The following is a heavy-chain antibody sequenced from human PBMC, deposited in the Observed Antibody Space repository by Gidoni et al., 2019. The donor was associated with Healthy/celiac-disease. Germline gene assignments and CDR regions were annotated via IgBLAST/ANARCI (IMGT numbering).Heavy chain of an antibody. CDR2: ISYDGSNI. V-gene: IGHV3-30*01. Sequence: QVTLVESGGGVVQPGRSLSLSCAASGFTFSSLSLHWVRLAPGKGLEWVAVISYDGSNIYYADSVKGRFTISRDNSKNTLYLQMNSLRAEDTAVYYCARDYCSSTSCYVDYYYGMDVWGQGTTVTVSS. J-gene: IGHJ6*02. CDR3: ARDYCSSTSCYVDYYYGMDV. CDR1: GFTFSSLS. D-gene: IGHD2-2*01.